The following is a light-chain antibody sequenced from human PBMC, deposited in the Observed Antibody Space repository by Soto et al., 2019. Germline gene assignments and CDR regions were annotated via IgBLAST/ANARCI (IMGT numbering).Light chain of an antibody. CDR2: EVT. J-gene: IGLJ2*01. Sequence: QSALTQPPSASGSLGQSVTISCTGFSNNYVSWYQQHPDKAPKLMIYEVTKRPSGVPDRFSGSKSGDTASLTVSGLQAEDEADYYCNSYAGNNNILFGGGTMVTVL. CDR3: NSYAGNNNIL. CDR1: SNNY. V-gene: IGLV2-8*01.